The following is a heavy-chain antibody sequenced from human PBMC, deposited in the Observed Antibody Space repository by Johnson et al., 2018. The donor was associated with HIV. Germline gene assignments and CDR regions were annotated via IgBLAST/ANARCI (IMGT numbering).Heavy chain of an antibody. J-gene: IGHJ3*02. CDR3: AREGTWGSNDAFDI. D-gene: IGHD7-27*01. Sequence: QVQLVESGGGVVQPGKSLRLFCAVSGFTFSDYYMSWIRQAPGKGLEWVSYISSSGSTIYYADSVKGRFTISRDNAKNSLYLQMNSLRAEDTAVYYCAREGTWGSNDAFDIWGQGTMVTVSS. CDR2: ISSSGSTI. V-gene: IGHV3-11*04. CDR1: GFTFSDYY.